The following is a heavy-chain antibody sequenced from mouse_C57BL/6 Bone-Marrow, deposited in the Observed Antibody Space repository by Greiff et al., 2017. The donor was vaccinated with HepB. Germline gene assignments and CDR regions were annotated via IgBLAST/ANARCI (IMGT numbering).Heavy chain of an antibody. Sequence: QVHVKQSDAELVKPGASVKISCKVSGYTFTDHTIHWMKQRPEQGLEWIGYIYPRDGGTKYNEKFKGKATLTADKSSSTAYMQLNSLTSEDSAVYFCARHHYDYFEGYFDYWGQGTTLSVSS. V-gene: IGHV1-78*01. CDR3: ARHHYDYFEGYFDY. CDR2: IYPRDGGT. CDR1: GYTFTDHT. D-gene: IGHD2-4*01. J-gene: IGHJ2*01.